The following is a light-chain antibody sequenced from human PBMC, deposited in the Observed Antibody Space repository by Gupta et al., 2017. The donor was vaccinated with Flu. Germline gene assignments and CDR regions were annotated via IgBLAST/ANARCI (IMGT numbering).Light chain of an antibody. Sequence: DIQMTQSPSSLSASVGDRVTITCQASQDINDYVNWYQQKPGKAPNLLIYDSSNLKTGVPSRFSGSRSGKHFSLTISSRQLEDVATYYCQQYNSLPPITFGQGTRVDIK. V-gene: IGKV1-33*01. CDR3: QQYNSLPPIT. J-gene: IGKJ5*01. CDR1: QDINDY. CDR2: DSS.